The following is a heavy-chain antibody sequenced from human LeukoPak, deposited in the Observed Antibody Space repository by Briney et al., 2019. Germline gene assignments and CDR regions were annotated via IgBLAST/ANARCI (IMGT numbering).Heavy chain of an antibody. J-gene: IGHJ6*02. D-gene: IGHD5-12*01. CDR3: ARDTRNSGYDQYYYYGMDV. CDR2: ISYDGSNK. Sequence: GGSLRLSCAASGFIFSSYAIHWVRQAPGKGLEWVAVISYDGSNKYYADSVKGRFTISRDNSKNTLYLQMNSLRAEDTAVYYCARDTRNSGYDQYYYYGMDVWGQGTTVTVSS. CDR1: GFIFSSYA. V-gene: IGHV3-30*04.